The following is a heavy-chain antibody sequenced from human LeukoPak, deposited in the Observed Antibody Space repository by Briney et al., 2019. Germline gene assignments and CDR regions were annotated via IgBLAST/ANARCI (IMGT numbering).Heavy chain of an antibody. CDR2: INPNSGGT. Sequence: GASVKVSCKASGYTFTGYYMHWVRQAPGQGLEWMGWINPNSGGTNYAQKFQGRVTMTRDTSISTAYMELSRLRSDDTAVYYCARDGSGYSSGPFDYWGQGTLVTVSS. CDR1: GYTFTGYY. V-gene: IGHV1-2*02. CDR3: ARDGSGYSSGPFDY. D-gene: IGHD6-19*01. J-gene: IGHJ4*02.